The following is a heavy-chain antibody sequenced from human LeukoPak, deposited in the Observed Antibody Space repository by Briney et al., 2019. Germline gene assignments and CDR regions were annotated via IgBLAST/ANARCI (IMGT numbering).Heavy chain of an antibody. CDR1: GYTFTSYG. D-gene: IGHD3-22*01. V-gene: IGHV1-18*01. CDR3: ARGSPPRVYYDRSGYYSYYFDY. J-gene: IGHJ4*02. CDR2: ISAYNGNT. Sequence: GASVSVSCKASGYTFTSYGISWVRQAPGQGLEWMGWISAYNGNTNYAQKLQGRVTMTTDTSTSTAYMELRSLRSDDTAVYYCARGSPPRVYYDRSGYYSYYFDYWGQGTLVTVSS.